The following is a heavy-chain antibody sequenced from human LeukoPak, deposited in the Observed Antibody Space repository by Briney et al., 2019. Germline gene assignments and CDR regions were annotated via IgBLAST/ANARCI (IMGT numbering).Heavy chain of an antibody. J-gene: IGHJ6*03. D-gene: IGHD2-2*01. CDR3: ARALADGQLLSDYYYYMDV. CDR2: ISAYNGNT. Sequence: GASVKVSCKASGYTFTSYGISWVRQAPGQGLEWMGWISAYNGNTNYAQKLQGRVTMTTDTSTSTAYMELRSLRSDDTAVYYCARALADGQLLSDYYYYMDVWGKGTTVTVSS. V-gene: IGHV1-18*01. CDR1: GYTFTSYG.